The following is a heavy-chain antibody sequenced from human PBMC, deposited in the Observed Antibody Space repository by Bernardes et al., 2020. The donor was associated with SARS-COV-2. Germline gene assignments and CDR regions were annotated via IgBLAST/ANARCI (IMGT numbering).Heavy chain of an antibody. CDR1: GGSFTYYY. J-gene: IGHJ4*02. CDR3: AREISGDYSGFDY. D-gene: IGHD4-17*01. CDR2: ISYSGTT. V-gene: IGHV4-59*01. Sequence: SETLSLTCTVSGGSFTYYYWNWIRQPPGKGLEWLGYISYSGTTNYNPSLKSRVAMSLDTSKNQFSLQLSSVTASDTATYYGAREISGDYSGFDYWGQGTLVNVSS.